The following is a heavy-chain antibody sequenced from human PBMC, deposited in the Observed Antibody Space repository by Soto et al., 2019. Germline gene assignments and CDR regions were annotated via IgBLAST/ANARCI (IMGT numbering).Heavy chain of an antibody. CDR2: ISAYNGNT. J-gene: IGHJ6*02. CDR1: GYTFTSYG. D-gene: IGHD6-13*01. Sequence: GASVKVSCKASGYTFTSYGISWVRQAPGQGLEWMGWISAYNGNTNYAQKLQGRVTMTTDTSTSTAYMELRSLRSDDTAVYYCARDQMHSSSYRIYYGMDVWGQGTTVTVSS. V-gene: IGHV1-18*01. CDR3: ARDQMHSSSYRIYYGMDV.